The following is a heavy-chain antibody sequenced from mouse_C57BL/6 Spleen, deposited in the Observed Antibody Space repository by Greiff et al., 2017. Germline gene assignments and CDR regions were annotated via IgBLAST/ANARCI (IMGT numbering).Heavy chain of an antibody. J-gene: IGHJ2*01. CDR2: IPPNSGRT. Sequence: QVQLQQPGAELVKPGASVKLSCKASGHTFTSYWMHWVKQRPGHGLEWIGMIPPNSGRTNYNEKFTSKATLTVDKSSSTAYMQLSSLTSEDSSVYYCARWDTTVVAHFDYWGQGTTLTVSS. CDR1: GHTFTSYW. D-gene: IGHD1-1*01. CDR3: ARWDTTVVAHFDY. V-gene: IGHV1-64*01.